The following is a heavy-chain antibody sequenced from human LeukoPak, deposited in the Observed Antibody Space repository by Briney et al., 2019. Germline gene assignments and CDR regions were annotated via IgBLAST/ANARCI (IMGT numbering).Heavy chain of an antibody. J-gene: IGHJ3*02. CDR3: ARVNPRTAFGI. Sequence: PSETLSLTCAVYGGSFSGYYWSWIRQPPGKGLEWIGEINHSGSTNYNPSLKSRVTISVDTSKNQFSLKLSSVTAADTAVYYCARVNPRTAFGIWGQGTMVTVSS. CDR1: GGSFSGYY. V-gene: IGHV4-34*01. CDR2: INHSGST.